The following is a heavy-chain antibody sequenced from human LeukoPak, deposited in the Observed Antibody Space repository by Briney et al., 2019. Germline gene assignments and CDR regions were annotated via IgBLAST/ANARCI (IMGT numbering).Heavy chain of an antibody. V-gene: IGHV4-39*01. CDR2: IYYSGST. J-gene: IGHJ5*02. D-gene: IGHD4-17*01. CDR3: ARHTHDYGDYADWFDP. CDR1: GGSISSSSYY. Sequence: PSETLSLTCTVSGGSISSSSYYWGWIRQPPGKGLEWIGRIYYSGSTYYNRARKSRFTISVDTSKNQFSLKLSSVPAADTAVYYCARHTHDYGDYADWFDPWGQGTLVTVSS.